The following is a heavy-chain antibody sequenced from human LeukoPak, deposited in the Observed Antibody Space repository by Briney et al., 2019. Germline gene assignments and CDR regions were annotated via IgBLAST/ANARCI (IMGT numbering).Heavy chain of an antibody. D-gene: IGHD6-13*01. CDR1: GYSFTSYW. CDR3: ARPHQKIAAAGNIHFDY. Sequence: GESLKISCKGSGYSFTSYWIGWVRQMPGKGLEWMGIIYPGDSDTRYSPSFQGQVTISADKSISTAYLQWSSLKASDTAMYYCARPHQKIAAAGNIHFDYWGQGTLVTVSS. J-gene: IGHJ4*02. V-gene: IGHV5-51*01. CDR2: IYPGDSDT.